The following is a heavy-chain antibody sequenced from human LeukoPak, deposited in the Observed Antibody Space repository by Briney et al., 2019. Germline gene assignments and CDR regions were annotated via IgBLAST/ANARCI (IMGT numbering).Heavy chain of an antibody. J-gene: IGHJ5*02. CDR2: ISSSSSYI. V-gene: IGHV3-21*01. CDR1: GFTFSSYS. CDR3: ARDMDSSSSIDP. Sequence: GGSLRLSCAASGFTFSSYSMTWVRQAPGKGLEWVSSISSSSSYIYYADSVKGRFTISRDNAKNSLYLQMNSLRAEDTAVYYCARDMDSSSSIDPWGQGTLVTVSS. D-gene: IGHD6-13*01.